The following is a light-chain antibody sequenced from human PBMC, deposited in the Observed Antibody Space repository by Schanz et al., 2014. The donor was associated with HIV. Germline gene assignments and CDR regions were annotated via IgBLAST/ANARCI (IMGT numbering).Light chain of an antibody. CDR2: KTS. CDR1: QSIGSW. J-gene: IGKJ5*01. V-gene: IGKV1-5*03. Sequence: DTQMTQSPSTLSASVGDRVTITCRASQSIGSWLAWYQQRPGEAPKLLIYKTSGLESGVPSRFSGSGSGTEFTLTINSLQPDDFATYYCQQYNSYSTFGQGTRLEIK. CDR3: QQYNSYST.